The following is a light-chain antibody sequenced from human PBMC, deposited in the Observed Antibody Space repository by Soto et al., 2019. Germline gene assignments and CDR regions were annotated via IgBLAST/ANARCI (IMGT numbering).Light chain of an antibody. V-gene: IGKV3-15*01. J-gene: IGKJ2*01. CDR1: QSVSSN. CDR3: QQYNNWPPYT. CDR2: GAS. Sequence: EIVMTQSPATLSVSPGERATISCRASQSVSSNLAWYQQKPGQAPRILIYGASTRATGIPARFSGSGSGTEFTLTISSLQSEDVAVYYCQQYNNWPPYTFGQGTKLEIK.